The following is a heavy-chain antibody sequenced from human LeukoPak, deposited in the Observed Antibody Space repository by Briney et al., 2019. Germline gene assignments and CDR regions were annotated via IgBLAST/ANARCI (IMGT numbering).Heavy chain of an antibody. CDR3: ARAASYAFDI. Sequence: GGSLRLSCAASGFTFSSYAMHWVRQAPGKGLEWVAVISCDGSNKYYADSVKGRFTISRDNSKNTLYLQMNSLRAEDTAVYYCARAASYAFDIWGQGTMVTVSS. J-gene: IGHJ3*02. CDR2: ISCDGSNK. D-gene: IGHD6-25*01. CDR1: GFTFSSYA. V-gene: IGHV3-30*04.